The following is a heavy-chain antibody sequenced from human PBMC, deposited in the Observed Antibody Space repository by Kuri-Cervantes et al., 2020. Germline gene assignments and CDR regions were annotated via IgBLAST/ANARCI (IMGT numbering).Heavy chain of an antibody. CDR2: IIPIFGTA. CDR1: EGTFSSYV. J-gene: IGHJ6*02. Sequence: SVKVSCKASEGTFSSYVISWVRQAPGQGLEWMGGIIPIFGTANYAQKFQGRVTITADESTSTAYMELSSLRSEDTALYYCASRGRGSGWPGWFYYGMAVWGQGTTVTVSS. D-gene: IGHD6-19*01. CDR3: ASRGRGSGWPGWFYYGMAV. V-gene: IGHV1-69*13.